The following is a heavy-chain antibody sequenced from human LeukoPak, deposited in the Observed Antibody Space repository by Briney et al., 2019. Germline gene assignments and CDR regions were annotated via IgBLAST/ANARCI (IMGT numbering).Heavy chain of an antibody. D-gene: IGHD3-10*01. CDR2: TYSGGRT. V-gene: IGHV3-66*01. CDR3: ANMIWFGELLFDY. CDR1: GFTVSNSY. J-gene: IGHJ4*02. Sequence: GGSLRLSCAASGFTVSNSYMSWVRQAPGKGLEWVSVTYSGGRTYYADSVKGRFTISSDNSKNTLYLQMNSLRADDTAVYYCANMIWFGELLFDYWGQGTLVTVSS.